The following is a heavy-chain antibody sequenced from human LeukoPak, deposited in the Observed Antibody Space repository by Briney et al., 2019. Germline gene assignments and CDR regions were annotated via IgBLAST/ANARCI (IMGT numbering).Heavy chain of an antibody. CDR2: VYATGTA. V-gene: IGHV4-4*07. CDR3: ARVARYSVALAVSYYFDY. Sequence: SETLSLTCSLSHGAISTFFWNWIRQPAGKPLEWIGRVYATGTANYNPSLQSRVTISVDTSKNQFSLKLSSVTAADTAVYYCARVARYSVALAVSYYFDYWGQGTLVTVSS. J-gene: IGHJ4*02. D-gene: IGHD3-16*02. CDR1: HGAISTFF.